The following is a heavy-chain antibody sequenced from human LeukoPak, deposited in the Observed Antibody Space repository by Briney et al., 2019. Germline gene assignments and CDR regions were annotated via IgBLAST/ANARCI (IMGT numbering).Heavy chain of an antibody. CDR2: INHSGST. J-gene: IGHJ5*02. D-gene: IGHD4-11*01. V-gene: IGHV4-34*01. CDR1: GGSFSGYY. Sequence: PSETLSLTCAVYGGSFSGYYWSWIRQPPGKGLEWIGEINHSGSTNYNPSLKSRVTISVDTSKNQFSLKLSSVTAADTAVYYCARGNHSNLGEHPNWFDPWGQGTLVTVSS. CDR3: ARGNHSNLGEHPNWFDP.